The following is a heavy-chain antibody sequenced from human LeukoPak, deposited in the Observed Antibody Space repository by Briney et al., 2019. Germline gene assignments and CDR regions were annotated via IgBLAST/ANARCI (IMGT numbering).Heavy chain of an antibody. CDR2: ISGSSSYT. D-gene: IGHD1-26*01. CDR1: GFTFNSYR. V-gene: IGHV3-21*01. Sequence: PGGSLRLFCAGSGFTFNSYRMNWVRQAPGKGLEWVSSISGSSSYTFYADSVRGRFTISRDNAKNSVSLQMNSLRAEDTAVYYCARSITGGYSPTDCGQGTLVTVSS. CDR3: ARSITGGYSPTD. J-gene: IGHJ4*02.